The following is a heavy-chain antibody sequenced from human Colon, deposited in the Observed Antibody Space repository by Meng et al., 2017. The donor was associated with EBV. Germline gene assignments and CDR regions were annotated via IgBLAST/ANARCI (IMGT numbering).Heavy chain of an antibody. CDR2: IYYSGST. Sequence: QRQLPESDPGVVKPSEPLSLACTVSGGSIRISSYYWGWSRQPPGKGLEWIGSIYYSGSTYYNPSLKSRVTISVDTSKNQFSLKLSSVTAADAAVYYCASPLGILGIVDLWGRGTLVTVSS. J-gene: IGHJ2*01. D-gene: IGHD7-27*01. V-gene: IGHV4-39*01. CDR3: ASPLGILGIVDL. CDR1: GGSIRISSYY.